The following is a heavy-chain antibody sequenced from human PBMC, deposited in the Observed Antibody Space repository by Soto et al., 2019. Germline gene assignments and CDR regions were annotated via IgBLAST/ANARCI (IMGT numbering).Heavy chain of an antibody. D-gene: IGHD2-15*01. V-gene: IGHV1-69*01. CDR1: GGTFSSYA. Sequence: QVQLVQSGAEVKKPGSSVKVSCKASGGTFSSYAISWVRQAPGQGLEWMGGIIPIFGTANYAQKFQGRVTITADESTSTAYMELSSLRSEDTAVYYCARTELGYCSGGSCYSPDYYYYGMDVWGQGTTVTVS. CDR2: IIPIFGTA. J-gene: IGHJ6*02. CDR3: ARTELGYCSGGSCYSPDYYYYGMDV.